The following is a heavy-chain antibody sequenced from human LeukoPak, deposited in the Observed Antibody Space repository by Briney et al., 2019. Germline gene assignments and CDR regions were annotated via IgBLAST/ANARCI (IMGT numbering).Heavy chain of an antibody. Sequence: SETLSLTCTVSGYSISSGYYWGWIRQPPGKGLEWIGSIYYSGSTNYNPSLKGRVTLSVDTSKSQFSLKLSSVTTADTAVYYCARGNNYFDYWGQGTLVTVSS. J-gene: IGHJ4*02. CDR2: IYYSGST. D-gene: IGHD1/OR15-1a*01. CDR3: ARGNNYFDY. V-gene: IGHV4-38-2*02. CDR1: GYSISSGYY.